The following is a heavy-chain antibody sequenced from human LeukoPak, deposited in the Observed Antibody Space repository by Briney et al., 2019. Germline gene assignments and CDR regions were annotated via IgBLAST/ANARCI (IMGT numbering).Heavy chain of an antibody. Sequence: SETLSLTCTVSGGSISSYYWSWIRQPPGKGLEWIGYIYYSGSTNYNTSLKSRVTISVATSTNQFTLKLSSVTAADTAVYYCARRRSGTSSECDPWGQGTLVTVSS. CDR1: GGSISSYY. D-gene: IGHD6-6*01. J-gene: IGHJ5*02. V-gene: IGHV4-59*08. CDR2: IYYSGST. CDR3: ARRRSGTSSECDP.